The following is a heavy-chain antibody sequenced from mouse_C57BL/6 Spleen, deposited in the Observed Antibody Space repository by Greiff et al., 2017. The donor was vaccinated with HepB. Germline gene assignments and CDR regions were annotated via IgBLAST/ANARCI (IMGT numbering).Heavy chain of an antibody. D-gene: IGHD1-1*01. V-gene: IGHV1-26*01. CDR3: ARDGSSYRYFDV. J-gene: IGHJ1*03. CDR2: INPNNGGT. Sequence: VQLQQSGPELVKPGASVKISCKASGYTFTDYYMNWVKQSHGKSLEWIGDINPNNGGTSYNQKFKGKATLTVDKSSSTAYMELRSLTSEDSAVYYCARDGSSYRYFDVWGTGTTVTVSS. CDR1: GYTFTDYY.